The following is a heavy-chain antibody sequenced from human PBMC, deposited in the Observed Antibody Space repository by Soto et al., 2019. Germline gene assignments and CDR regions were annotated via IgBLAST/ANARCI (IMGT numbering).Heavy chain of an antibody. V-gene: IGHV5-51*01. D-gene: IGHD6-13*01. CDR2: IYPGDSDN. Sequence: GESLKISLKGFGYSFTSYWLGWVRQMPGRGLEWMGIIYPGDSDNRYSPSFQGQVTISAEKSISTAYLQWSSLKASDTAMYYCARRRGLIAAAGVWGQGTTVTVLL. CDR1: GYSFTSYW. CDR3: ARRRGLIAAAGV. J-gene: IGHJ6*02.